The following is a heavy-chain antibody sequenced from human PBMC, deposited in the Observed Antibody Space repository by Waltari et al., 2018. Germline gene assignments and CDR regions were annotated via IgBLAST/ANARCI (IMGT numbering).Heavy chain of an antibody. V-gene: IGHV1-69*01. CDR3: ATLYVNSSGGAVLRPAATVDV. CDR1: GGTFGKYN. D-gene: IGHD2-15*01. CDR2: IIA. Sequence: QLQLVQSGAEVKKPGSSVKVSCKASGGTFGKYNVNWVRQAPGQGLEWMGGIIADTQKLKGRLTFTADESTSTAYMDLNSLKYEDTAIYYCATLYVNSSGGAVLRPAATVDVWGQGTTVIVAS. J-gene: IGHJ6*02.